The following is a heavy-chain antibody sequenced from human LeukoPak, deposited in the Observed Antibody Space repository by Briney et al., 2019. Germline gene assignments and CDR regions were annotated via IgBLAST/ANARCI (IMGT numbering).Heavy chain of an antibody. V-gene: IGHV4-34*01. Sequence: SETLSLTCTVSGGSISSYYWSWIRQPPGKGLEWIGEINHSGSTNYNPSLKSRVTISVDTSKNQFSLKLSSVTAADTAVYYCARISGWYVYYYYGMDVWGQGTTVTVSS. J-gene: IGHJ6*02. CDR3: ARISGWYVYYYYGMDV. CDR1: GGSISSYY. D-gene: IGHD6-19*01. CDR2: INHSGST.